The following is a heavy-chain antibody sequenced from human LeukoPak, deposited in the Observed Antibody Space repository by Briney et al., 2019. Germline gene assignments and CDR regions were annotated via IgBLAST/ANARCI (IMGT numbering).Heavy chain of an antibody. Sequence: PSETLSLTCTVSGGSISSYYWSWIRQPPGKGLEWIGYIYYSGSTNYNPSLKSRVTISVDTSKNQFSLKLSSVTAADTAVYYCARGPIEYSSSSAVDYYYYMDVWGKGITVTASS. D-gene: IGHD6-6*01. V-gene: IGHV4-59*01. J-gene: IGHJ6*03. CDR3: ARGPIEYSSSSAVDYYYYMDV. CDR1: GGSISSYY. CDR2: IYYSGST.